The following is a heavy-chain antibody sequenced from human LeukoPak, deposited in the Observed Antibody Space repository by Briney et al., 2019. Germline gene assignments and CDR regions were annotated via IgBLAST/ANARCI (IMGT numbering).Heavy chain of an antibody. CDR2: IRYDGSNK. V-gene: IGHV3-30*02. CDR1: GFTFSSYG. CDR3: AKSRSSWYYFDY. J-gene: IGHJ4*02. D-gene: IGHD6-13*01. Sequence: GGSLRLSCAASGFTFSSYGMHWVRQAPGKGLEWVAFIRYDGSNKYYADSVKGRFTISRDNSKNTLYLQMNSLRAEDTAVYYCAKSRSSWYYFDYWGQGTLVTVSS.